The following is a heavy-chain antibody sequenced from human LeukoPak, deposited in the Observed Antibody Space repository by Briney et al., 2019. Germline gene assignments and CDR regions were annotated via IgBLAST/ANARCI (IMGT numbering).Heavy chain of an antibody. J-gene: IGHJ4*02. Sequence: SVKVSCKASGGTFSSYAISWVRQAPGQGLEWMGRIIPIFGTANYAQKFQGRVTITTDESTSTAYMELSSLRSEDTAVYYCAKKWIFGVVIKGLIDYWGQGTLVTVSS. CDR1: GGTFSSYA. V-gene: IGHV1-69*05. D-gene: IGHD3-3*01. CDR2: IIPIFGTA. CDR3: AKKWIFGVVIKGLIDY.